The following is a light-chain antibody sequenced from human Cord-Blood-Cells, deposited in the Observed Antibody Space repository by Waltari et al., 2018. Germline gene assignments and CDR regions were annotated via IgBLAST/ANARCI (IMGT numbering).Light chain of an antibody. Sequence: IVMTQSPDSLAVSLGERATINCKSSQSVLYSSNNKNYLAWYQQKPGQPPKLLIYRASTRESGFPDRFSGSGSGTDFTLTISSLQAEDVAVYYCQQYYSTPYTFGQGTKLEIK. V-gene: IGKV4-1*01. J-gene: IGKJ2*01. CDR3: QQYYSTPYT. CDR2: RAS. CDR1: QSVLYSSNNKNY.